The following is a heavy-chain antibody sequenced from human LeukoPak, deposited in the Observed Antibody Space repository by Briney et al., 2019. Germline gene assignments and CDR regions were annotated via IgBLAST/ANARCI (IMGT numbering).Heavy chain of an antibody. CDR3: ARGLGSSPEGTFDY. CDR1: GGSISSYY. Sequence: SETLSLTCTVSGGSISSYYWSWIRQPPGKGLEWIGEINHSGSTNYNPSLKSRVTISVDTSKNQFSLKLSSVTAADTAVYYCARGLGSSPEGTFDYWGQGTLVTVSS. V-gene: IGHV4-34*01. CDR2: INHSGST. J-gene: IGHJ4*02. D-gene: IGHD6-13*01.